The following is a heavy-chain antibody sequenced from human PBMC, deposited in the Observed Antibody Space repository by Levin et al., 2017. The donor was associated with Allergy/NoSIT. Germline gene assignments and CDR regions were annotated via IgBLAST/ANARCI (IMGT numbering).Heavy chain of an antibody. CDR1: GFTFSSYG. V-gene: IGHV3-30*18. CDR3: AKSHNNFEVDS. CDR2: ISYDGSNK. J-gene: IGHJ4*02. D-gene: IGHD4-11*01. Sequence: GESLKISCAASGFTFSSYGMHWVRQAPGKGLEWVAFISYDGSNKYYADAVKGRLTISRDNSKNTLYLQMNSLRDEDTAVYYCAKSHNNFEVDSWGQGTLVTVSS.